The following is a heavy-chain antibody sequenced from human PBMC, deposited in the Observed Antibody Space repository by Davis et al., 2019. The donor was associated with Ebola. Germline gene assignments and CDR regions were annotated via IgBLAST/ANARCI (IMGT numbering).Heavy chain of an antibody. J-gene: IGHJ6*02. CDR2: IIPIFGTA. CDR3: ARAGSSWPVYYYYGMDV. V-gene: IGHV1-69*13. D-gene: IGHD6-13*01. CDR1: GYTFTSYG. Sequence: SVKVSCKASGYTFTSYGISWVRQAPGQGLEWMGGIIPIFGTANYAQKFQGRVTITADESTSTAYMGLSSLRSEDTAVYYCARAGSSWPVYYYYGMDVWGQGTTVTVSS.